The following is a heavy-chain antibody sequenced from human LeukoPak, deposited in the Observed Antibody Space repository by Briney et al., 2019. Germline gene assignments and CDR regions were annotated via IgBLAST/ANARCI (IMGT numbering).Heavy chain of an antibody. CDR2: IWYDGSNK. CDR3: AKADQLVVRGVIIPLPPDY. CDR1: GCTFSSYG. J-gene: IGHJ4*02. Sequence: GRSLRLSCAASGCTFSSYGMHWVRQAPGKGLEWVAVIWYDGSNKYYADSVKGRFTISRDNSKNTLYLQMNSLRAEDTAVYYCAKADQLVVRGVIIPLPPDYWGQGTLVTVSS. V-gene: IGHV3-33*06. D-gene: IGHD3-10*01.